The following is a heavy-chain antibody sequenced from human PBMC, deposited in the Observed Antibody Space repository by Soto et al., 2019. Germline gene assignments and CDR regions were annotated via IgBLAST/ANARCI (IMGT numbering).Heavy chain of an antibody. CDR2: IYSSGST. CDR1: GDSVNSDNYY. D-gene: IGHD5-12*01. Sequence: QVQLQESGPGLVKPSETLSLTCTVSGDSVNSDNYYWTWIRQPPGKGLEWIGYIYSSGSTNYNPSLKSRVTISLDTSSNQFSLKLTSVTAADTAVYYCARVRYSGYDRSGYFDYWGQGTLVTVSS. CDR3: ARVRYSGYDRSGYFDY. J-gene: IGHJ4*02. V-gene: IGHV4-61*01.